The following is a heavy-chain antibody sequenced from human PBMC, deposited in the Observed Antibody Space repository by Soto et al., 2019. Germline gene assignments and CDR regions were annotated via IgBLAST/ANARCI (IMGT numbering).Heavy chain of an antibody. Sequence: QVQLVESGGGVVQPGRSLRLSCAASGFTFRSYAIHWVRQAPGKGLEWVAVISYDGSNKYYADSVKGRFTISRDNSKNTLNLQMNSLRGEDTAVYYCARDRHRASFDYWGQGTLVTVSS. J-gene: IGHJ4*02. CDR3: ARDRHRASFDY. CDR2: ISYDGSNK. CDR1: GFTFRSYA. V-gene: IGHV3-30-3*01.